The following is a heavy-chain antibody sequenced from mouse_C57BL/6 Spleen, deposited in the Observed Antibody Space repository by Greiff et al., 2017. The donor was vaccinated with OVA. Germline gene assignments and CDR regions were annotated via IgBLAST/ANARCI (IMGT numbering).Heavy chain of an antibody. D-gene: IGHD1-3*01. CDR3: TREMGSSAWFAY. V-gene: IGHV5-9-1*02. CDR2: ISSGGDYI. CDR1: GFTFSSYA. Sequence: EVKLMESGEGLVKPGGSLKLSCAASGFTFSSYAMSWVRQTPEKRLGWVAYISSGGDYIYYADTVKGRFTLSRDNARNTLYLQMSSLKSEDTAMYYCTREMGSSAWFAYWGQGTLVTVSA. J-gene: IGHJ3*01.